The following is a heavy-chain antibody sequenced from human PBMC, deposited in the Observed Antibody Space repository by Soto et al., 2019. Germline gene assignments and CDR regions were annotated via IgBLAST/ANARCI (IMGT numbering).Heavy chain of an antibody. CDR1: GVTFSSYA. Sequence: QVQLVQSGAEVKKPGSSVKVSCKASGVTFSSYALSWVRHAPGQGRDWMGGIIPIFGTANYAQKCQGRVTTTADEYTSTAYMELSSLSSEDTAVYYCARPSELVAEYFQHCGQGTLITVCS. D-gene: IGHD1-26*01. CDR2: IIPIFGTA. V-gene: IGHV1-69*12. CDR3: ARPSELVAEYFQH. J-gene: IGHJ1*01.